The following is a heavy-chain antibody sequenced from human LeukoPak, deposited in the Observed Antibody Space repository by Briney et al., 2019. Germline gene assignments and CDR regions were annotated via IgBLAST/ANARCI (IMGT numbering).Heavy chain of an antibody. V-gene: IGHV1-46*01. Sequence: ASVKVSCKASGYTFTSYYMHWVRQAPGQGLEWMGIINPSGGSTSYAQKFQGRVTMTRDTSTSTVYMELSSLRSEDTAVYYCARGAGVDTAMVTPLDYWGQGTLVTVSS. D-gene: IGHD5-18*01. CDR2: INPSGGST. J-gene: IGHJ4*02. CDR1: GYTFTSYY. CDR3: ARGAGVDTAMVTPLDY.